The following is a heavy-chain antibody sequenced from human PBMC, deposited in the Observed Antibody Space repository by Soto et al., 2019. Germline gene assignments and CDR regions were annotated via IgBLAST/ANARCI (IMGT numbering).Heavy chain of an antibody. CDR1: GGSISSYY. CDR2: IYYSGST. J-gene: IGHJ4*02. V-gene: IGHV4-59*01. CDR3: ASTYYDSSAIDY. Sequence: XETLSITCTFSGGSISSYYLSLILQPPGKGLEWIGYIYYSGSTNYNPSLKSRVTISVDTSKNQFSLKLSSVTAADTAVYYCASTYYDSSAIDYWGQGTLVTVSS. D-gene: IGHD3-22*01.